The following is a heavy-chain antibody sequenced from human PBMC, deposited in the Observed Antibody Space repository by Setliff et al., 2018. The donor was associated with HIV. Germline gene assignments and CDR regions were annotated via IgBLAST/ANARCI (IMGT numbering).Heavy chain of an antibody. CDR1: GGSISARSFF. V-gene: IGHV4-39*01. CDR3: ARKQLLGAAFDY. CDR2: IYYSGSI. D-gene: IGHD6-19*01. J-gene: IGHJ4*02. Sequence: PSETLSLTCTVSGGSISARSFFWGWVRQPPGKGLEWIGSIYYSGSIYYNPSLKSRVTISVAASDNQISLKMTSATAADTAVYYCARKQLLGAAFDYWGQGTPVTVSS.